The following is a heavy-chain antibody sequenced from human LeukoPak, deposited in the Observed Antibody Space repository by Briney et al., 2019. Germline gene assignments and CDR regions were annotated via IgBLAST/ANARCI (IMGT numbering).Heavy chain of an antibody. CDR2: IIPILGIA. D-gene: IGHD2-8*01. CDR3: ARDGWNGYYYMDV. V-gene: IGHV1-69*04. CDR1: GGTFSSYA. Sequence: SVKVSCKASGGTFSSYAISWVRQAPGQGLEWMGRIIPILGIANYAQKFQGRVTITADKSTSTAYMELSSLRSEDTAVYYSARDGWNGYYYMDVWGKGTTVTVSS. J-gene: IGHJ6*03.